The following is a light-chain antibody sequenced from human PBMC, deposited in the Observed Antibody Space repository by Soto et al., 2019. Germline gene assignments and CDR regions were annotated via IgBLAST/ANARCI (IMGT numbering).Light chain of an antibody. CDR2: SNN. V-gene: IGLV1-44*01. Sequence: QSVLPHQPSRFGTPGRGVPTPCLGRSSKIGSNSVNWYQQLPGAAPKLLIYSNNQRPSGVPDRFSGSKSGTSASLAISGLQSEDEADYYCAAWDDSLNGREVFGTGTKVTVL. CDR1: SSKIGSNS. J-gene: IGLJ1*01. CDR3: AAWDDSLNGREV.